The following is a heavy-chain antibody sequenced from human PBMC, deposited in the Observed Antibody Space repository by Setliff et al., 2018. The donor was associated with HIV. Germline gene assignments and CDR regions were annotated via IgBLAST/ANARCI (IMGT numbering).Heavy chain of an antibody. J-gene: IGHJ4*02. CDR3: AKNWGSRGIWGVFDY. V-gene: IGHV3-23*01. CDR2: MSGSGGST. Sequence: PGGSLRLSCAASGFTFSNYAMSWVRQAPGKGLEWVSVMSGSGGSTYSADSVKGRFTISRDNSKNTLYLQMNSLRAEDTAIYYCAKNWGSRGIWGVFDYWGQGTLVTV. CDR1: GFTFSNYA. D-gene: IGHD7-27*01.